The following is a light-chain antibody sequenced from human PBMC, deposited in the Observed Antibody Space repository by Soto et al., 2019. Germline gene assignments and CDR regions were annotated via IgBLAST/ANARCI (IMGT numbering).Light chain of an antibody. J-gene: IGKJ1*01. CDR2: GAS. Sequence: EIGLTQSPGPLYLSPGERAPLYCRASQSVSSKYCAWYQQNPGQAPRPLIYGASSRATGLPDRFSGSGAGTDFTLTISRLESADFALDYCHHYGSYPWTCGQGTNVEIK. CDR1: QSVSSKY. V-gene: IGKV3-20*01. CDR3: HHYGSYPWT.